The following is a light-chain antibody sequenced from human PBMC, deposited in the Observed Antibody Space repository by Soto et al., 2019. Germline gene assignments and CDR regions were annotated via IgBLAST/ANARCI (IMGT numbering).Light chain of an antibody. Sequence: EIVLTQSPGTLSLSPGERATLSCRASQSVSISYLSWYQQKPGQAPRLIIYGASSRATGIPDRFSGSGSGTDFPLTISRLEPEDFAVYYCQQYDSSPVTFGQGTKVEIK. V-gene: IGKV3-20*01. CDR3: QQYDSSPVT. CDR1: QSVSISY. J-gene: IGKJ1*01. CDR2: GAS.